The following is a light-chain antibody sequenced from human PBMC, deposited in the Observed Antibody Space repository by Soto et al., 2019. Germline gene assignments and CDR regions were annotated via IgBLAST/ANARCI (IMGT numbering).Light chain of an antibody. CDR1: SSNIGAGYD. J-gene: IGLJ2*01. V-gene: IGLV1-40*01. Sequence: QSVLTQPPSASGAPGQSVTISCTGSSSNIGAGYDVHWYQQLPGTAPKLLIHGNSNRPSGLPDRFSGSKSGTSASLAIAGLQAEDEADYYCQSYDSSLSGSVVFGGGTKLTVL. CDR2: GNS. CDR3: QSYDSSLSGSVV.